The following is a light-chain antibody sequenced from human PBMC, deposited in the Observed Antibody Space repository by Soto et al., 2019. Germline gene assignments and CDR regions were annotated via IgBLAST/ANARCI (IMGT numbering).Light chain of an antibody. V-gene: IGKV2-24*01. CDR2: KIS. Sequence: DIVMTQTPLPSPVTLGQPASISCRSSQSLVHSDGNTYLTWLQQRPGQPPRLLIYKISNRFSGVPARFSRSGAARDITRKISRVAAADVGVYFCLQLTQFPWTFGQGTKVDIK. CDR1: QSLVHSDGNTY. J-gene: IGKJ1*01. CDR3: LQLTQFPWT.